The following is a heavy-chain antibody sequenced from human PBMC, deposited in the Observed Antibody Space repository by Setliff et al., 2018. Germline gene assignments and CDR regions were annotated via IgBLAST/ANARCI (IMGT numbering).Heavy chain of an antibody. V-gene: IGHV4-30-4*08. CDR1: GDSMNSGPHYY. D-gene: IGHD3-10*01. Sequence: SETLSLTCTVSGDSMNSGPHYYWSCIRQHPGKGLEWIGYIHISGSTNYNPSLKSRVTISVDTSKNQFSLKLSSVTAADTAVDYCARGSGWWDLWGQGTLVTVSS. CDR2: IHISGST. J-gene: IGHJ5*02. CDR3: ARGSGWWDL.